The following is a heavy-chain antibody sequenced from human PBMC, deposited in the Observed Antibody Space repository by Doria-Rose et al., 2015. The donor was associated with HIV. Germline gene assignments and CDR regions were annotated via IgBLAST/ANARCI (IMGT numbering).Heavy chain of an antibody. J-gene: IGHJ5*02. CDR1: GYY. D-gene: IGHD3-10*01. Sequence: GYYWSWIRQHPGKGLEWIGYIYYSGSTYYNPSLKSRVTISVDTSKNQFSLKLSSVTAADTAVYYCAREGWASDKGVWFDPWGQGTLVTVSS. CDR2: IYYSGST. CDR3: AREGWASDKGVWFDP. V-gene: IGHV4-31*02.